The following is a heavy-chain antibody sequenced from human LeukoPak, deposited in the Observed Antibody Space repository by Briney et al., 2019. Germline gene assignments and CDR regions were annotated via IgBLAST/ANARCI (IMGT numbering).Heavy chain of an antibody. J-gene: IGHJ1*01. CDR1: GFTFSSYA. CDR3: ARAYKDRSLAGKKEFFQH. CDR2: ISWNSGTI. V-gene: IGHV3-9*01. Sequence: GGSLRLSCAASGFTFSSYAMNWVRQVPGKGLEWISLISWNSGTIGYADSVKGRFTISRDNANNFLYLQMNSLRAEDTALYYCARAYKDRSLAGKKEFFQHWGQGTLVTVSS. D-gene: IGHD6-19*01.